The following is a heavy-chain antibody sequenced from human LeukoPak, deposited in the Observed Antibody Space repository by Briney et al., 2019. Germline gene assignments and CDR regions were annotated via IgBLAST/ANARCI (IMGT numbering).Heavy chain of an antibody. V-gene: IGHV1-2*02. D-gene: IGHD2-21*02. CDR2: INPNDADT. J-gene: IGHJ5*02. Sequence: GASVKVSCKASGYTFTVYYMHWVRQAPGQGGGWMGWINPNDADTNYAQKFQGRVTMTRDTSISAAYMELSRLRSDDTAVYYCAVVVTATSWFDPWGQGTLVTVSS. CDR1: GYTFTVYY. CDR3: AVVVTATSWFDP.